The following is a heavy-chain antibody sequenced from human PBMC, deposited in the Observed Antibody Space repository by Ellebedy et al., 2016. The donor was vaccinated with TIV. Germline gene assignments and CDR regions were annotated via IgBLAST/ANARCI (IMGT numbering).Heavy chain of an antibody. CDR2: ISGSGGSN. Sequence: GGSLRLSCAASGFTFSSYAMHWVRQAPGKGLEWVSGISGSGGSNYYADPVKGRFTLTRDNSKNTLYLQMNSLRAEDTAVYYCAKAQGLTGLFDYWGQGTLVTVSS. CDR1: GFTFSSYA. J-gene: IGHJ4*02. V-gene: IGHV3-23*01. CDR3: AKAQGLTGLFDY. D-gene: IGHD7-27*01.